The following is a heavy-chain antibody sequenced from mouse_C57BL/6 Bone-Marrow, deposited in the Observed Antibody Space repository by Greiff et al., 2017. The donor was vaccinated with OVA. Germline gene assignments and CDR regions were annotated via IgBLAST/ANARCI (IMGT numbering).Heavy chain of an antibody. CDR1: GYTFSTYW. Sequence: QVQLKESGAELVKPGASVKISCKASGYTFSTYWMNWVKQRPGKGLEWIGQIYPGDGDTNYYGKFKGKATLTADKSSSTAYMQLSSLTSAYSAVYFFARGAYWGQGTLVTVSS. CDR2: IYPGDGDT. CDR3: ARGAY. J-gene: IGHJ3*01. V-gene: IGHV1-80*01.